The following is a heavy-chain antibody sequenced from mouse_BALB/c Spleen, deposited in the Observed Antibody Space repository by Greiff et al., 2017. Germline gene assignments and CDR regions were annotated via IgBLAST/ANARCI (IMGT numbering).Heavy chain of an antibody. V-gene: IGHV5-9-4*01. D-gene: IGHD1-2*01. CDR2: ISSGGSYT. CDR3: ARALLRPAMDY. Sequence: EVKLVESGGGLVKPGGSLKLSCAASGFTFSSYAMSWVRQSPEKRLEWVAEISSGGSYTYYPDTVTGRFTISRDNAKNTLYLEMSSLRSEDTAMYYCARALLRPAMDYWGQGTSVTVSS. CDR1: GFTFSSYA. J-gene: IGHJ4*01.